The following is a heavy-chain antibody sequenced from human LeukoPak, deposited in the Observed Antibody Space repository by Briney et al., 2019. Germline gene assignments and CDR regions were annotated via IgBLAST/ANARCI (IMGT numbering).Heavy chain of an antibody. Sequence: QPGGSLRLSCAGSGFTFSSHAMSWVRQAPGKGLEWVSAMSGSGGSTYYADSVKGRFTISRDNSKNRVYLQMNRLRDEDTDVYSCAKWGCSGSDCYPFDYWGQGTLVTVSS. CDR1: GFTFSSHA. CDR2: MSGSGGST. V-gene: IGHV3-23*01. J-gene: IGHJ4*02. CDR3: AKWGCSGSDCYPFDY. D-gene: IGHD2-21*02.